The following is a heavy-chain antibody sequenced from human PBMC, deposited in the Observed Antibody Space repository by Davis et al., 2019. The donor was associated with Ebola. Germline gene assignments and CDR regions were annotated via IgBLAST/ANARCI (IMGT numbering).Heavy chain of an antibody. CDR2: IKEDGSEK. D-gene: IGHD3-22*01. Sequence: GGSLRLSCAASGFTFSNHAMGWVRHAPGKGLEWVANIKEDGSEKFYVDSLKGRFAISRDNAKNSLFLQINNLGAEDTAVYYCANGNYDSDGYWGYWLDPWGQGTLVTVSS. J-gene: IGHJ5*02. CDR1: GFTFSNHA. CDR3: ANGNYDSDGYWGYWLDP. V-gene: IGHV3-7*03.